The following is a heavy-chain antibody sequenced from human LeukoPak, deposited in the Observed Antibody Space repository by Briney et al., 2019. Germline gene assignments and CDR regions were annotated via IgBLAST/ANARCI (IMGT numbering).Heavy chain of an antibody. D-gene: IGHD3-9*01. Sequence: GGSLRLSCAASGFTFSSYAIHWVRQAPGKGLEWVAFIRYDGSNKYYADSVKGRFTISRDNSKNTLYLQMNSLRAEDTAVYYCAKDPRGSLTGYYDYWGQGTLVTVSS. CDR1: GFTFSSYA. CDR2: IRYDGSNK. J-gene: IGHJ4*02. V-gene: IGHV3-30*02. CDR3: AKDPRGSLTGYYDY.